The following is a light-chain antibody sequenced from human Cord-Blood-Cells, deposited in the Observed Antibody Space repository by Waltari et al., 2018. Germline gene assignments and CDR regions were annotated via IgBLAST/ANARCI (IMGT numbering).Light chain of an antibody. CDR3: SSYAGSNNYVV. Sequence: QSALTQPPSASGSPGQSVTISCTGTSSDVGGYHYVSWYQQHPGKAPKLMIYAVSKRPSGVPDRFSGSKSGNTASLTVSGLQAEDEADYYCSSYAGSNNYVVFGGGTKLTFL. J-gene: IGLJ2*01. CDR2: AVS. CDR1: SSDVGGYHY. V-gene: IGLV2-8*01.